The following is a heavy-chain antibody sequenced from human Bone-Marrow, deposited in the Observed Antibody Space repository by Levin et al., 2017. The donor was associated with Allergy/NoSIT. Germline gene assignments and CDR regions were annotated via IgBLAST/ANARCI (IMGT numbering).Heavy chain of an antibody. V-gene: IGHV3-30*18. CDR1: GFISRSYD. CDR2: ISPDGGKT. CDR3: AKGQLDYYLDY. J-gene: IGHJ4*02. D-gene: IGHD2-2*01. Sequence: GGSLRLSCEASGFISRSYDMHWVRQAPGKGLEWVAVISPDGGKTRYADSVKGRFTISRDNSKNTVDLQMNSLRTEDTAMYYCAKGQLDYYLDYWGQGNLVTVSS.